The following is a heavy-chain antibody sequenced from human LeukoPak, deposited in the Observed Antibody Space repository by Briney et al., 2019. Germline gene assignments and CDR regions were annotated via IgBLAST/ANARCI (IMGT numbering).Heavy chain of an antibody. Sequence: ASVKVSCKVSGYTFTGFYMHWVRQAPGQGLEWMGWINPNSGGTNYAQKFQGRVTMTRDTSISTAYMELSRLRSDDTAVYYCARDGGFGELNFDYWGQGTLVTVSS. CDR1: GYTFTGFY. CDR2: INPNSGGT. CDR3: ARDGGFGELNFDY. V-gene: IGHV1-2*02. J-gene: IGHJ4*02. D-gene: IGHD3-10*01.